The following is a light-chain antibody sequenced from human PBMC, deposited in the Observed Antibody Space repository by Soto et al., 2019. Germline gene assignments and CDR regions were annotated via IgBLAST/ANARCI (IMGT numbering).Light chain of an antibody. CDR1: QGVTTN. Sequence: EIVRTQSPASLSVSPGERVTLSCRAGQGVTTNFAWYKQKSGQSPRLLIYDVSTRATGVPARFSGTGSETDFTLTISGLKSEDSAVYFCQQYNNRPFSFGQGTRLEIK. V-gene: IGKV3-15*01. CDR3: QQYNNRPFS. J-gene: IGKJ5*01. CDR2: DVS.